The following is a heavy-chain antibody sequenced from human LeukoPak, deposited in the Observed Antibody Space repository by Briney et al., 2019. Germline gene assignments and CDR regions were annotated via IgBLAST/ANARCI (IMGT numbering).Heavy chain of an antibody. CDR3: ARANMVRGVGSFFDRNWFDP. CDR1: GGSISNYY. D-gene: IGHD3-10*01. CDR2: IYYSGST. V-gene: IGHV4-59*01. J-gene: IGHJ5*02. Sequence: PSETLSLTCTVSGGSISNYYWSWIRQPPGKGLEWIGFIYYSGSTNYNPFLKSRVTISVDTSKNQFSLKVRSVTPADTAVYYCARANMVRGVGSFFDRNWFDPWGQGTLVTVSS.